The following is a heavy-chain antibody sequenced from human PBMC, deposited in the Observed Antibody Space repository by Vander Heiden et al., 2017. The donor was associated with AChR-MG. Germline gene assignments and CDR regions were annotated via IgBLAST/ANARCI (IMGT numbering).Heavy chain of an antibody. CDR1: GFTFSNAW. J-gene: IGHJ5*02. V-gene: IGHV3-15*01. D-gene: IGHD1-7*01. Sequence: EVQLVESGGGLVKPGGSLRLSCAASGFTFSNAWMSWVRQAPGKGLEWVGRIKSKTDGGTTDYAAPVKGRFTISRDDSKNTLYLQMNSLKTEDTAVYYCTTDDLELDERFDPWGQGTLVTVSS. CDR3: TTDDLELDERFDP. CDR2: IKSKTDGGTT.